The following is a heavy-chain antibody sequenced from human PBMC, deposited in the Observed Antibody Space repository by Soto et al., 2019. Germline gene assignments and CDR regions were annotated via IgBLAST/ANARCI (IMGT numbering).Heavy chain of an antibody. J-gene: IGHJ4*02. CDR3: ARQWTPVVPQAYFAG. D-gene: IGHD2-15*01. V-gene: IGHV4-39*01. Sequence: PPLTLRVTCTVTGSSITSRRYSGGWISQPTGKGLEWSGSIYYSGRTYNNPSLRSRVSMSIDTSKDQFSLKLKSVTAADTALYFCARQWTPVVPQAYFAGRGPRSLVTVAS. CDR2: IYYSGRT. CDR1: GSSITSRRYS.